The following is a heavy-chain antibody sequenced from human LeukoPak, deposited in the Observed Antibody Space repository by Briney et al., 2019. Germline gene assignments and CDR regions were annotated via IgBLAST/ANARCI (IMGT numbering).Heavy chain of an antibody. CDR1: GGSISSYY. V-gene: IGHV4-59*01. CDR3: ARRPSPGAFDI. D-gene: IGHD3-10*01. Sequence: PSETLSLTCTVSGGSISSYYWSWVRQPPGKGLEWIGYIYYSGSTNYNPSLKSRVTISVDTSKNQFSLKLSSVTAADTAVYYCARRPSPGAFDIWGQGTMVTVSS. J-gene: IGHJ3*02. CDR2: IYYSGST.